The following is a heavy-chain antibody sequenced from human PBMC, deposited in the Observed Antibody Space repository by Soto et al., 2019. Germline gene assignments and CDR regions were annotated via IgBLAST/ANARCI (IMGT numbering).Heavy chain of an antibody. CDR2: IWYDGSNK. V-gene: IGHV3-33*01. CDR1: GFTFSSYG. Sequence: GGSLRLSCAASGFTFSSYGMHWVRQAPGKGLEWVAVIWYDGSNKYYADSVKGRFTISRDNSKNTLYLQMNSLRAEDTAVYYCVREGKAAAGRIDYWYQGTLVTVPQ. J-gene: IGHJ4*02. D-gene: IGHD6-13*01. CDR3: VREGKAAAGRIDY.